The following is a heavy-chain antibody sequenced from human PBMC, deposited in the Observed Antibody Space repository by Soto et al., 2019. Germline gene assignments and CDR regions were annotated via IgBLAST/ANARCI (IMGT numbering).Heavy chain of an antibody. CDR2: INPNSGGT. D-gene: IGHD4-4*01. CDR3: ARGVTPYYYYYGMDV. J-gene: IGHJ6*02. Sequence: GASVKVSCTDSGYTFTGYYMHWVRQAPGQGLEWMGWINPNSGGTNYAQKFQGWVTMTRDTSISTAYMELRSLRSDDTAVYYCARGVTPYYYYYGMDVWGQGTTVTVSS. CDR1: GYTFTGYY. V-gene: IGHV1-2*04.